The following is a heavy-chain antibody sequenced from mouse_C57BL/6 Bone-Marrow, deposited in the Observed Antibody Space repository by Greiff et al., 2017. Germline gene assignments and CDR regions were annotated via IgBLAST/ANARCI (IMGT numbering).Heavy chain of an antibody. D-gene: IGHD1-1*01. Sequence: VQLQQSGAELVRPGASVKLSCKASGFNIKDDYMNWVKQRPEQGLEWIGWIDPENGDTEYASKFQGKATLTADTSSNTAYLQLSSLTSEDTAVYYCSLLLRYLYYFDYWGQGTTLTVSS. CDR1: GFNIKDDY. J-gene: IGHJ2*01. CDR2: IDPENGDT. V-gene: IGHV14-4*01. CDR3: SLLLRYLYYFDY.